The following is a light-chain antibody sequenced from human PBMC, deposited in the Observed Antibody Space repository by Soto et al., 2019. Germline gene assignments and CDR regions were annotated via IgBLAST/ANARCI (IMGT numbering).Light chain of an antibody. J-gene: IGKJ5*01. Sequence: DIQMTQSPPSLSASVADRVAITCRPSQSTKNYLNWYQKKPGKAPKLLIYAASSLQSGVPSRFSGSGSGTDFSLTFSSLQPEDFATYYCQQSYSIPITFGHGTRLEIK. CDR2: AAS. CDR1: QSTKNY. CDR3: QQSYSIPIT. V-gene: IGKV1-39*01.